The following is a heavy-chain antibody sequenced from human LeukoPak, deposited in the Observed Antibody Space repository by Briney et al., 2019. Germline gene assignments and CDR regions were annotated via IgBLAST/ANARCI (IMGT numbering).Heavy chain of an antibody. J-gene: IGHJ4*02. CDR3: ARDLVSAGLLEIVY. CDR2: ISSSGSYV. CDR1: GFTFSTYA. V-gene: IGHV3-21*01. Sequence: GGSLRLSCAASGFTFSTYAMNWVRQAPGKGLEWVSSISSSGSYVYYADSLKGRFTISRDNAKNSLYLQMNSLRAEDTAVYYCARDLVSAGLLEIVYCGQGNLVTVSS. D-gene: IGHD1-1*01.